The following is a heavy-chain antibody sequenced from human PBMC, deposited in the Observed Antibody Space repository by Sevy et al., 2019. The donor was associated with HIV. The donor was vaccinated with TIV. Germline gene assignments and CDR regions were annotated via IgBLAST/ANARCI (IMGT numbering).Heavy chain of an antibody. J-gene: IGHJ4*02. Sequence: ASVKVSCKASGGTFSSYAISWVRQAPGQGLEWMGGIIPIFGTANYAQKFQGRVTITADESTITAYMELSSLRSEDTAAYYCAREGAEYCSGRSCYASDYWGQGTLVTVSS. CDR1: GGTFSSYA. CDR3: AREGAEYCSGRSCYASDY. D-gene: IGHD2-15*01. V-gene: IGHV1-69*13. CDR2: IIPIFGTA.